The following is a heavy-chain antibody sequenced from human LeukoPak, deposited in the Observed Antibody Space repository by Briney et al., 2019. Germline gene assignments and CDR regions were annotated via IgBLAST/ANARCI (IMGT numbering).Heavy chain of an antibody. CDR1: GGTFSSYA. J-gene: IGHJ4*02. CDR3: AREKISGYSSSWPFDY. V-gene: IGHV1-69*13. D-gene: IGHD6-13*01. Sequence: GASLKVSCKASGGTFSSYAISWVRQAPGQGLEWMGGIIPIFGTANYAQKFQGRVTITADESTSTAYMELSSLRSEDTAVYYCAREKISGYSSSWPFDYWGQGTLVTVSS. CDR2: IIPIFGTA.